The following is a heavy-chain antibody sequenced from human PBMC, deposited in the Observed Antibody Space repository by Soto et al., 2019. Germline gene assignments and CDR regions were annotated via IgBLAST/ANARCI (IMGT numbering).Heavy chain of an antibody. J-gene: IGHJ5*02. V-gene: IGHV4-30-2*01. CDR2: SLHTVGT. Sequence: SENLSLTCAVSGGSISGGGFSWSWIQHPPGKGLERIGYSLHTVGTQYNPSLKSRVSMSVDKSKNQFSLHLTSVTAADTAIYYCTTLSSGEGSDYFD. CDR1: GGSISGGGFS. CDR3: TTLSSGEGSDYFD. D-gene: IGHD3-10*01.